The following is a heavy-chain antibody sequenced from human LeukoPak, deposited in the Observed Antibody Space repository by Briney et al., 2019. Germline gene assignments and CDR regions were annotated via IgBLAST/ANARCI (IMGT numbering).Heavy chain of an antibody. CDR3: AKGRIGFDP. CDR1: GFTFSSYA. Sequence: GGSLRLSCAASGFTFSSYAMSWVRQAPGKGLEWVSAISDSDDNTYYADSVRGRFTISRDNSKNTLYLQMNSLRVEDTAVYYCAKGRIGFDPWGQGTLVTVSS. D-gene: IGHD2-15*01. J-gene: IGHJ5*02. V-gene: IGHV3-23*01. CDR2: ISDSDDNT.